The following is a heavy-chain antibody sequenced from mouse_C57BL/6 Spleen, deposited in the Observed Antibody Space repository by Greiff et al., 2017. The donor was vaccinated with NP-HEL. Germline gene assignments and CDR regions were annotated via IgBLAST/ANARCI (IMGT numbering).Heavy chain of an antibody. Sequence: QVQLQQPGAELVRPGSSVKLSCKASGYTFTSYWMHWVKQRPIQGLEWIGNIDPSDSETHYNQKFKDKATLTVDKSSSTAYMQLSSLTSEDSAVYYCARDSSSPDAMDYWGQGTSVTVSS. CDR3: ARDSSSPDAMDY. CDR1: GYTFTSYW. J-gene: IGHJ4*01. V-gene: IGHV1-52*01. D-gene: IGHD3-2*01. CDR2: IDPSDSET.